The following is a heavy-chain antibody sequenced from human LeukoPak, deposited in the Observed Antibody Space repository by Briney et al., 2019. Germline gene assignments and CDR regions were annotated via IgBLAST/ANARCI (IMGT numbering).Heavy chain of an antibody. CDR3: ARGVVTDDYYMDV. CDR2: LYTNDNC. CDR1: GGSVNSGCYY. J-gene: IGHJ6*03. Sequence: SQTLSLTCTVSGGSVNSGCYYWTWIRQPAGKGLEWIGRLYTNDNCNYNPALESRVSISLDTSKSQFYLQLTSVTAADTAVDCCARGVVTDDYYMDVWGKGTTVTVSS. D-gene: IGHD2-21*02. V-gene: IGHV4-61*02.